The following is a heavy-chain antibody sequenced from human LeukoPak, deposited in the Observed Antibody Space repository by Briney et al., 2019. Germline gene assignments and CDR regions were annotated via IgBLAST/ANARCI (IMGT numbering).Heavy chain of an antibody. CDR3: ARGEMATKYWSLYYYYGMDV. Sequence: GASVKVSCKASGGTFSSYAISWVRQAPGQGLKWMGGIIPIFGTANYAQKFQGRVTITANESTSTAYMELSSLRSEDTAVYYCARGEMATKYWSLYYYYGMDVWGQGTTVTVSS. CDR1: GGTFSSYA. D-gene: IGHD5-24*01. V-gene: IGHV1-69*13. J-gene: IGHJ6*02. CDR2: IIPIFGTA.